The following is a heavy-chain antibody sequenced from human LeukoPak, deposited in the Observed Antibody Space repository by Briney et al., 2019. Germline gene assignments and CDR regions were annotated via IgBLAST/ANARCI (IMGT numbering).Heavy chain of an antibody. CDR2: ISWNSGSI. V-gene: IGHV3-9*01. CDR3: AKDIVGATHVAFDI. CDR1: GFTFDDYS. Sequence: PGGSLRLSCAASGFTFDDYSMHWVRQAPGKGLEWVSGISWNSGSIGYADSVKGRFTISRDNDKNSLYLQMNSLRAEDTALYYCAKDIVGATHVAFDIWGQGTMVTVSS. D-gene: IGHD1-26*01. J-gene: IGHJ3*02.